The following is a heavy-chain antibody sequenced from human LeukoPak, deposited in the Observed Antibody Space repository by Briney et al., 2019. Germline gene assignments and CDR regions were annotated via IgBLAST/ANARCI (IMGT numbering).Heavy chain of an antibody. V-gene: IGHV3-48*03. CDR3: ARVAQTYYYDSSGYPYYFDY. D-gene: IGHD3-22*01. CDR1: GFTFSSYG. CDR2: ISSSGSTI. Sequence: GGSLRLSCAASGFTFSSYGMSWVRQAPGKGLEWVTYISSSGSTIYYADSVKGRFTISRDNAKNSLYLQMNSLRAEDTAVYYCARVAQTYYYDSSGYPYYFDYWGQGTLVTVSS. J-gene: IGHJ4*02.